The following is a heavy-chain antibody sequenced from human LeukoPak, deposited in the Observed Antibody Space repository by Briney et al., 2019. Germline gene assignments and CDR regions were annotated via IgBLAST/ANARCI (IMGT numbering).Heavy chain of an antibody. V-gene: IGHV4-38-2*02. CDR3: TRLRHVAGAPKVSWFDP. D-gene: IGHD1-26*01. CDR1: AYSISNGFV. J-gene: IGHJ5*02. Sequence: SETLSLTCTVSAYSISNGFVWGWIRQPPGKGLEWIASIYHSGTTYYNPSLKSRVTMSVDTSKNQFSLRLSSVTAADTAVYYCTRLRHVAGAPKVSWFDPWGQGTLVTVSS. CDR2: IYHSGTT.